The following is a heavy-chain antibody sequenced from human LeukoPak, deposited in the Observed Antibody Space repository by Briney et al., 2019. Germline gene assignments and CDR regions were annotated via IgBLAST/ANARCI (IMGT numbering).Heavy chain of an antibody. D-gene: IGHD2-15*01. Sequence: GGSLRLSCAASGFTVSSNYMSWVRQAPGKGLEWVSVIYSGGSTYYADSVKGRFTISRDNSKNTLYLQMNSLRAEDTAMYYCARDTPRYCSGGSCYSEPTWGQGTLVTVSS. CDR1: GFTVSSNY. CDR3: ARDTPRYCSGGSCYSEPT. J-gene: IGHJ5*02. V-gene: IGHV3-53*01. CDR2: IYSGGST.